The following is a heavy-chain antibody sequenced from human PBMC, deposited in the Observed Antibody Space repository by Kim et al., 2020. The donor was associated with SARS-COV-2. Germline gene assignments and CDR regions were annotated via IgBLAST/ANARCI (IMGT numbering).Heavy chain of an antibody. J-gene: IGHJ6*03. V-gene: IGHV4-34*01. D-gene: IGHD2-15*01. CDR3: ARSRVLTIVPYYYYYMDV. Sequence: SETLSLTCAVYGGSFSGYYWSWIRQPPGKGLEWIGEINHSGSTNYNPSLKSRVTISVDTSKNQFSLKLSSVTAADTAVYYCARSRVLTIVPYYYYYMDVWGKGTTVTVSS. CDR1: GGSFSGYY. CDR2: INHSGST.